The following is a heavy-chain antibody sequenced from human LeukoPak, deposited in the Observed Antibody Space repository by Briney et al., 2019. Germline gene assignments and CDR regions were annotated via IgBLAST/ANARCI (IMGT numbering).Heavy chain of an antibody. J-gene: IGHJ4*02. CDR1: GGSFSGYY. D-gene: IGHD6-19*01. V-gene: IGHV4-34*01. CDR3: ARGPGQWLVPLDY. Sequence: SETLSLTCAVYGGSFSGYYWSWIRQPPGKGLEWIGEINHSGSTNYNPSLKSRVTISVDTSKNQFSLKLSSVTAADTAFYYCARGPGQWLVPLDYWGQGTLVTVSS. CDR2: INHSGST.